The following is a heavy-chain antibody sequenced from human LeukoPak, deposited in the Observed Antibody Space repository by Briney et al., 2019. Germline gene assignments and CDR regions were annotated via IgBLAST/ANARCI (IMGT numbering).Heavy chain of an antibody. J-gene: IGHJ4*02. D-gene: IGHD3-10*01. CDR1: GFTFSSYA. Sequence: GGSLRLSCAASGFTFSSYAMSWVRQAPGKGLEWVSVIYSGGSTYYADSVKGRFTISRDNSKNTLYLQMNSLRAEDTAVYYCARGPGYGPEDYCWGQGTLVTVSS. V-gene: IGHV3-66*01. CDR2: IYSGGST. CDR3: ARGPGYGPEDYC.